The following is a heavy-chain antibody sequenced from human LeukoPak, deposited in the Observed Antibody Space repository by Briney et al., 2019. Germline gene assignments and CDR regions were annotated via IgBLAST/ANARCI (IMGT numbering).Heavy chain of an antibody. D-gene: IGHD4-17*01. CDR2: ISTYTGNS. Sequence: ASVKVPCKASGYTFINYVLTWVGQAPRQAREWMGKISTYTGNSNYAQKFQDRVTMTADTTTGTAYMELRNLSSDDTALYYCARTMTTMTTHGELDFWGQGTLVTVSS. CDR3: ARTMTTMTTHGELDF. V-gene: IGHV1-18*01. CDR1: GYTFINYV. J-gene: IGHJ4*02.